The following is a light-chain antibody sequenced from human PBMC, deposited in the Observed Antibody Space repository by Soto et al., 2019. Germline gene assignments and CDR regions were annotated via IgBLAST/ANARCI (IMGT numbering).Light chain of an antibody. J-gene: IGKJ1*01. CDR2: GAS. CDR3: QQYGSPLT. V-gene: IGKV3-20*01. CDR1: QSVSSSY. Sequence: EMVLPQSTATLSLSPGESATLSCRASQSVSSSYLAWSQQKPGQAPRLLIYGASSRATGIPDRISGGGSGTAFTLTISRLEPDVFAVYYCQQYGSPLTFGPGTKVDIK.